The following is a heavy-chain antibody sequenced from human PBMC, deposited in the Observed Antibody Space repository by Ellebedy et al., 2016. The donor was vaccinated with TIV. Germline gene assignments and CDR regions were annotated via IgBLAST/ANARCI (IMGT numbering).Heavy chain of an antibody. D-gene: IGHD1-26*01. Sequence: GESLKISCAASGFTFGSYDMHWVRQAPGQGLEWVAVISFDGSRKDYADSVKGRFTISRDNSRNTLYVQMNSLRPEDTAVYYCVRERGGAGRRFDFWGQGTLVTVSS. V-gene: IGHV3-30*03. CDR2: ISFDGSRK. CDR3: VRERGGAGRRFDF. J-gene: IGHJ4*02. CDR1: GFTFGSYD.